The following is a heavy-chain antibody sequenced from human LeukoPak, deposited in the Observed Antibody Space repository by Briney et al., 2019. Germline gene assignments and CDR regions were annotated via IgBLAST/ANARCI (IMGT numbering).Heavy chain of an antibody. V-gene: IGHV4-61*01. CDR3: ARGAPITRPITLTTTRGGYFQH. J-gene: IGHJ1*01. CDR2: IYNSVTT. CDR1: GDSVSSGSYF. D-gene: IGHD4-17*01. Sequence: PSETLSLTCTVSGDSVSSGSYFWSWIRQPPGKGLEWIGFIYNSVTTNYNPSLKSRVTISVDTSKNQFSLKLSSVTAADTAVYYCARGAPITRPITLTTTRGGYFQHWGQGTLVTVSS.